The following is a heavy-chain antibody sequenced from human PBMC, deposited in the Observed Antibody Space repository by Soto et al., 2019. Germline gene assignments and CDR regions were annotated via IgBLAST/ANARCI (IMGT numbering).Heavy chain of an antibody. CDR2: INHSGST. CDR3: ARAELDRGYSYGLDY. J-gene: IGHJ4*02. V-gene: IGHV4-34*01. D-gene: IGHD5-18*01. CDR1: GGSFSGYY. Sequence: SETLSLTXAVYGGSFSGYYWSWIRQPPGKGLEWIGEINHSGSTNYNPSLKSRVTISVDTSKNQFSLKLSSVAAADTAVYYCARAELDRGYSYGLDYWGQGTLVTVSS.